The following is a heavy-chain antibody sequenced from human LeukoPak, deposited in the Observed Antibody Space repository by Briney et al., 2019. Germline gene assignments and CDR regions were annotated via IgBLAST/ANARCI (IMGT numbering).Heavy chain of an antibody. Sequence: GGSLRLSCAASGFTFSRHDMSWVRQAPGKGLEWVSTIGPSGGGTDYADSVKGRFTISRDNSKNTLYLQMISLRAEDTALYYCAYRTGFDYWGQGTLVTVSS. CDR1: GFTFSRHD. D-gene: IGHD1-1*01. CDR2: IGPSGGGT. V-gene: IGHV3-23*01. J-gene: IGHJ4*02. CDR3: AYRTGFDY.